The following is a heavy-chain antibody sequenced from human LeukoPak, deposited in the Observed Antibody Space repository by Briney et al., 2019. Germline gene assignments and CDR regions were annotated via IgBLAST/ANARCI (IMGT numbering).Heavy chain of an antibody. V-gene: IGHV3-21*01. CDR2: ISSSSSYI. CDR1: GFTFSSYS. J-gene: IGHJ4*02. Sequence: PGGSLRLSCAASGFTFSSYSMNWVRQAPGKGLERVSSISSSSSYIYYADSVKGRFTISRDNAKNSLYLQMNSLRAEDTAVYYCARAYQLLWGRVEDPFDYWGQGTLVTVSS. CDR3: ARAYQLLWGRVEDPFDY. D-gene: IGHD2-2*01.